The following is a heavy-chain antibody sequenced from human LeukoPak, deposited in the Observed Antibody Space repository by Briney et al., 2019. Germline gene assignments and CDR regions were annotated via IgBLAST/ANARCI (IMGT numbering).Heavy chain of an antibody. CDR3: ARARIITMVRGVIRWFDP. V-gene: IGHV4-30-4*01. CDR1: GGSISSGDYY. CDR2: IYYSGST. Sequence: TSETLSLTCTVSGGSISSGDYYWSWIRQPPGKGLEWIGYIYYSGSTYYNPSLKSRVTISVDTSKNQFSLKLSSVTAADTAVYYCARARIITMVRGVIRWFDPWGQGTLVTVSS. D-gene: IGHD3-10*01. J-gene: IGHJ5*02.